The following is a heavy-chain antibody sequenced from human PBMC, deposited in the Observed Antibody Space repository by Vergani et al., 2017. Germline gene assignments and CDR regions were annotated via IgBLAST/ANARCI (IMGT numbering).Heavy chain of an antibody. V-gene: IGHV3-30-3*01. J-gene: IGHJ5*02. D-gene: IGHD3-10*01. CDR2: ISYDGSNK. CDR1: GFTFSSYA. Sequence: VQLVESGGGLVKPGGSLRLSCAASGFTFSSYAMHWVRQAPGKGLEWVAVISYDGSNKYYADSVKGRFTISRDNSKNTLYLQMNSLRAEDTAVYYCARGDTMVRGPRFDPWGQGTLVTVSS. CDR3: ARGDTMVRGPRFDP.